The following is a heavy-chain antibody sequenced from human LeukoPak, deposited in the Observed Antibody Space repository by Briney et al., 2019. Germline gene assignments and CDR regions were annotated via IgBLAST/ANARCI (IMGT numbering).Heavy chain of an antibody. CDR2: IYVTGN. Sequence: SETLSLTCTVSGGSIGTYYWSWVRQSPGKGLEWIGYIYVTGNRYNPYLQSRVSISVDTSRNQFFLKMSSVTAADTAVYYCARHIGGGIEDMDVWGKGTKVTVSS. V-gene: IGHV4-59*08. D-gene: IGHD3-16*02. CDR3: ARHIGGGIEDMDV. J-gene: IGHJ6*03. CDR1: GGSIGTYY.